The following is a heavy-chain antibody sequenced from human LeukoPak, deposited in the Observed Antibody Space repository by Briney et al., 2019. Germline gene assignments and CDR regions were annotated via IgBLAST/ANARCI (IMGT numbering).Heavy chain of an antibody. V-gene: IGHV3-9*01. CDR2: ISWNSGSI. CDR3: AKGTYVATAGGPADY. Sequence: PGGSLRLSCAASGFTFDDYAMHWVRQAPGKGLEWVSGISWNSGSIGYADSVKGRFTISRDNAKNSLYLQMNSLRAEDTALYYCAKGTYVATAGGPADYWGQGTLVTVSS. CDR1: GFTFDDYA. J-gene: IGHJ4*02. D-gene: IGHD3-16*01.